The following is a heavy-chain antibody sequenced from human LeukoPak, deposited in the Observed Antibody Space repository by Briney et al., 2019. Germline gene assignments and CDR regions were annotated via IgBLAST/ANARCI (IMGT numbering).Heavy chain of an antibody. Sequence: PGGCLRLSCAASRFTFYDYAMHSGRQAPGKGVGWVSLISGDGGSTYYADSVKGRFTISRDNSKNSLYLQMNSLRTEDTALYYCAKDQGPYGSGSHDFDYWGQGTLVTVSS. V-gene: IGHV3-43*02. CDR1: RFTFYDYA. J-gene: IGHJ4*02. CDR3: AKDQGPYGSGSHDFDY. D-gene: IGHD3-10*01. CDR2: ISGDGGST.